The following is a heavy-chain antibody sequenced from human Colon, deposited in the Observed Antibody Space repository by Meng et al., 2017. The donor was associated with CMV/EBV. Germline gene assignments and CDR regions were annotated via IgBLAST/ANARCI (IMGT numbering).Heavy chain of an antibody. J-gene: IGHJ4*02. V-gene: IGHV5-51*01. Sequence: GGSLRLSCKGSGYSFTSYWIGWVRQLPGKGLEWMGIIYPGDSDTRYSPSFQGQVTISADKSISTAYLQWSSLKASDTAMYYCARRGPLDVDYWGQGTLVTVSS. CDR2: IYPGDSDT. CDR3: ARRGPLDVDY. CDR1: GYSFTSYW. D-gene: IGHD3-16*01.